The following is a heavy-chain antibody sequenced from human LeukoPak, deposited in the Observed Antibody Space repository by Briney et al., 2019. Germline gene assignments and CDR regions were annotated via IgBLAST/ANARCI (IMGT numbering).Heavy chain of an antibody. J-gene: IGHJ4*02. CDR2: IHYSGST. CDR1: GGSISSYY. D-gene: IGHD6-13*01. Sequence: PSETLSLTCTVSGGSISSYYWSWIRQPPGKGLEWIGYIHYSGSTDYNASLKSRVTISIDTSKNQFSLKLSSVTAADTAMYYCARHLMVTADGSCDYWGQGTLVTVSS. CDR3: ARHLMVTADGSCDY. V-gene: IGHV4-59*08.